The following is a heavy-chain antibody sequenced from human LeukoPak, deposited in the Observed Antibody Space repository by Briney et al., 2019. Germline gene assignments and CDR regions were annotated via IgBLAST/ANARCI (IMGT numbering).Heavy chain of an antibody. Sequence: LGRSLRLSCAASGFTFSSYGMHWVRQAPGKGLEWVAVISYDGSNKYYADSVKGRFTISRDNSKNTLYLQMNSLRAEDTAVYYCAKESRDGYNYGYYYGMDVWGQGTTVTVSS. D-gene: IGHD5-24*01. CDR3: AKESRDGYNYGYYYGMDV. J-gene: IGHJ6*02. CDR1: GFTFSSYG. V-gene: IGHV3-30*18. CDR2: ISYDGSNK.